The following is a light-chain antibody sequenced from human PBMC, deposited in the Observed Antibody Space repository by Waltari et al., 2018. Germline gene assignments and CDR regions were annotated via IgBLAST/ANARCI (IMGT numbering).Light chain of an antibody. CDR1: QSILYSAKNKNY. V-gene: IGKV4-1*01. J-gene: IGKJ5*01. CDR2: WAS. CDR3: QQYYRTPQA. Sequence: DIVMTQSPDSLAVSLGERATINCKSSQSILYSAKNKNYLAWYQQKPGQPPKLLIYWASTRESGVPDRFSGGGSGTDFTLTISSLQAEDVAVYYCQQYYRTPQAFGQGTRLEIK.